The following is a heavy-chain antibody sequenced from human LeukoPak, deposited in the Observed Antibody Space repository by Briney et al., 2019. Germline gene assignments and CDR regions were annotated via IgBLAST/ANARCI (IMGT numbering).Heavy chain of an antibody. J-gene: IGHJ5*02. V-gene: IGHV4-59*01. CDR3: ATSPRRALANWFDP. Sequence: SETLSLTCTVSGGSISSYYWSWIRQPPGKGLEWIGYIYYSGSTNYNPSLKSRLTISLDPSKNQFSLKLSSVTAADTAVYYCATSPRRALANWFDPWGQGTLVTVSS. CDR1: GGSISSYY. CDR2: IYYSGST. D-gene: IGHD3-3*02.